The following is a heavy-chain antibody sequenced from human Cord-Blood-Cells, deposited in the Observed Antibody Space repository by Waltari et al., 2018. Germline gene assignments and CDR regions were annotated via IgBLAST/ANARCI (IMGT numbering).Heavy chain of an antibody. CDR2: IYSGGST. Sequence: EVQLVVCGGGLIQLGGSLRPSCAASGFTVSRHYMCWARQAPGKGLEWVSVIYSGGSTYYADSVKGRFTISRDNSKNTLYLQMNSLRAEDTAVYYCARTVVVPAAIQAFDIWGQGTMVTVSS. V-gene: IGHV3-53*01. CDR3: ARTVVVPAAIQAFDI. D-gene: IGHD2-2*02. CDR1: GFTVSRHY. J-gene: IGHJ3*02.